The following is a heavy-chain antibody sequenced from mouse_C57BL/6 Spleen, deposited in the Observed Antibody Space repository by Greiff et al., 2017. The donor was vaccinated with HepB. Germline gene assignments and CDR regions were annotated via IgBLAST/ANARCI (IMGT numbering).Heavy chain of an antibody. J-gene: IGHJ1*03. CDR2: INPSSGYT. CDR3: ARSTTVVASSSYWYVDV. Sequence: QVQLQQSGAELARPGASVKMSCKASGYTFTSYTMHWVKQRPGQGLEWIGYINPSSGYTKYNQKFKDKATLTADKSSSTASMQLSSLTSEDSAVYYCARSTTVVASSSYWYVDVWGTGTTVTVAS. V-gene: IGHV1-4*01. CDR1: GYTFTSYT. D-gene: IGHD1-1*01.